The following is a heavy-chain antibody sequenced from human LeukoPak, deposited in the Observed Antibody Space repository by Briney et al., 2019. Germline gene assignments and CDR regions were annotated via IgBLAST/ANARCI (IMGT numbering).Heavy chain of an antibody. CDR1: GFTFSSYG. Sequence: TGGSLRLSCAASGFTFSSYGMHWVRQAPGKGLEWVAVISYDGSNKYYADSVKGRFTISRDNSKNTLYLQINSLRAEDTAVYYCAKSVAVAGAPIDYWGQGTLVTVSS. J-gene: IGHJ4*02. D-gene: IGHD6-19*01. V-gene: IGHV3-30*18. CDR2: ISYDGSNK. CDR3: AKSVAVAGAPIDY.